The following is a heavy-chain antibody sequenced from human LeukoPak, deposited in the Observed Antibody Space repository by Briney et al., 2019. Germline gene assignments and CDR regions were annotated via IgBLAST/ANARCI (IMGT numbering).Heavy chain of an antibody. CDR2: INPSGGST. D-gene: IGHD1-14*01. J-gene: IGHJ6*02. CDR1: GYTFTSYY. CDR3: ASNGPMDRTEYYYYGMDV. V-gene: IGHV1-46*01. Sequence: ASVTVSCKASGYTFTSYYMHWVRQAPGQGLEWMGIINPSGGSTSYAQKFQGRVTMTRDTSTSTVYMELSSLRSEDTAVYYCASNGPMDRTEYYYYGMDVWGQGTTVTVSS.